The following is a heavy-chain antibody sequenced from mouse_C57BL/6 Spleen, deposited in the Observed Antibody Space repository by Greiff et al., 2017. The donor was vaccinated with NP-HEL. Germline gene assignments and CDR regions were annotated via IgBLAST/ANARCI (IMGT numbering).Heavy chain of an antibody. J-gene: IGHJ3*01. CDR2: ISSGSSTI. D-gene: IGHD1-1*01. CDR3: ARPGTTVVEGWFAY. Sequence: EVQLVESGGGLVKPGGSLKLSCAASGFTFSDYGMHWVRQAPEKGLEWVAYISSGSSTIYYADTVKGRFTISRDNAKNTLFLQMTSLRSEDTAMYYCARPGTTVVEGWFAYWGQGTLVTVSA. CDR1: GFTFSDYG. V-gene: IGHV5-17*01.